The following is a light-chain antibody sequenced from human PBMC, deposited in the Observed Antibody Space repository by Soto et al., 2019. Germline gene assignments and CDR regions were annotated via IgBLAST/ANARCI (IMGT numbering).Light chain of an antibody. J-gene: IGKJ5*01. Sequence: EIVLTQSPATLSLSPGERVTLSCRASQSVSNSLAWYQQKPGQPPRLLIYDASSRATGIPDRFSGSGSGTDFTLTISRLEPEDFAVYYCQQFGSSPPVTFGQGTRLEIK. CDR3: QQFGSSPPVT. CDR1: QSVSNS. V-gene: IGKV3-20*01. CDR2: DAS.